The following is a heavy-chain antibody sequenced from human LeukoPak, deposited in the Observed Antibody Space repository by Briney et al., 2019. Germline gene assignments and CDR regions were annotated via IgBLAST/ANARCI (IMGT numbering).Heavy chain of an antibody. V-gene: IGHV3-21*01. D-gene: IGHD2-21*02. CDR3: ARDPSSDRYQYFDW. CDR2: VSRSSSHI. Sequence: GGSLRLSCVASGFTFSSYGMSWVRQAPGKGLEWVSSVSRSSSHIYYADSAKGRFTISRDNAKDSLFLQMDIVTAEDTAVYYCARDPSSDRYQYFDWWGEGVLVTVSS. J-gene: IGHJ4*02. CDR1: GFTFSSYG.